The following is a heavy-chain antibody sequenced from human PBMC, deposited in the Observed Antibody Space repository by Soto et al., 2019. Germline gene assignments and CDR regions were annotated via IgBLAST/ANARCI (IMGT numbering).Heavy chain of an antibody. D-gene: IGHD2-8*02. J-gene: IGHJ6*02. CDR3: ARAVYWTADYCGDDFYYYNMDV. CDR1: GDSISSHKHS. Sequence: PSETLSLTCVVTGDSISSHKHSWPWVRQGQGKRLEWIGEISHTGSVYYNPSIRGRTTMSVDKTKNQFSPKMTSMTAGDTAGNYCARAVYWTADYCGDDFYYYNMDVWGQGTTVTVYS. V-gene: IGHV4-4*02. CDR2: ISHTGSV.